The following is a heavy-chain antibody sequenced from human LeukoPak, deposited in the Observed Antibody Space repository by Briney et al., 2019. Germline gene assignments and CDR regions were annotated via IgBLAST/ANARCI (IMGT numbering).Heavy chain of an antibody. Sequence: WASVKVSSKASGYTFTSYGISWVRQAPGQGLEWMGWISAYNGNTNYAQKLQGRVTMTTDTSTSTAYMELRSLRSDDTAVYYCARGLLRFLEWPGDYWGQGTLVTVSS. V-gene: IGHV1-18*01. CDR1: GYTFTSYG. J-gene: IGHJ4*02. D-gene: IGHD3-3*01. CDR2: ISAYNGNT. CDR3: ARGLLRFLEWPGDY.